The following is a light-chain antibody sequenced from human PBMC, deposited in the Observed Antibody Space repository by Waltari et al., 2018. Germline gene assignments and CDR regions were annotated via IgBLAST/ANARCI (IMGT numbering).Light chain of an antibody. J-gene: IGKJ3*01. CDR2: AAS. V-gene: IGKV1-27*01. CDR3: QNYNNAPFT. CDR1: QGISDY. Sequence: DMQMTQSPSSLSGSVGDRVTITCRASQGISDYVAWYQQKSGKGPKLLIYAASTLQSGVPSRFSGSGSGTDFTLTISSLQPEDVATYYCQNYNNAPFTFGPGTKVDIK.